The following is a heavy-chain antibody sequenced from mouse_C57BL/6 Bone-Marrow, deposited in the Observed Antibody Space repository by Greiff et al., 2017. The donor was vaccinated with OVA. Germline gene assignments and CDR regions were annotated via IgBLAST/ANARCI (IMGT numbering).Heavy chain of an antibody. V-gene: IGHV1-55*01. CDR2: IYPGSGST. CDR3: AKGPHYYGSSPFDY. CDR1: GYTFTSYW. J-gene: IGHJ2*01. D-gene: IGHD1-1*01. Sequence: QVQLQQPGAELVKPGASVKMSCKASGYTFTSYWITWVKQRPGQGLEWIGDIYPGSGSTNYNEKFKSKATLTVDTSSSTAYMQLSSLTSEDSAVYYCAKGPHYYGSSPFDYGGQGTTLTGSS.